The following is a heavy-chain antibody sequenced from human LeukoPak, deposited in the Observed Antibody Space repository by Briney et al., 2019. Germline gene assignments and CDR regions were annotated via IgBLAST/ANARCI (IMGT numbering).Heavy chain of an antibody. CDR2: MNPNSGNT. CDR1: GYTFTSYD. V-gene: IGHV1-8*01. Sequence: ASVKVSCKASGYTFTSYDINWVRQATGQGLEWMGWMNPNSGNTGYAQKFQGRVTMTRNTSISTAYMELSSLRSEDTAVYYCAGFTFGGVVADFDYGGKGPLVPVSS. J-gene: IGHJ4*02. CDR3: AGFTFGGVVADFDY. D-gene: IGHD3-16*02.